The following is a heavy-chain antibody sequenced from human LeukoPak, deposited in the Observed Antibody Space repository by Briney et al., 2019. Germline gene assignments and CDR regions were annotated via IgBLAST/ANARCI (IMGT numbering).Heavy chain of an antibody. D-gene: IGHD3-22*01. V-gene: IGHV3-74*01. CDR3: ARGYYDSSGYYFDY. J-gene: IGHJ4*02. CDR2: INTDGSST. Sequence: GGSLRLSCAASGFTFSSYWMHWVRQAPGKGLVWVSRINTDGSSTSYADSVEGRFTISRDNAKNTLYLQMNSLRAEDTAVYYCARGYYDSSGYYFDYWGQGTLVTVSS. CDR1: GFTFSSYW.